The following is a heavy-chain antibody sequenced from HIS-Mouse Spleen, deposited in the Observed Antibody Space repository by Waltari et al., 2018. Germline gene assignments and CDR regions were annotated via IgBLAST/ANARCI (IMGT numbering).Heavy chain of an antibody. Sequence: QVQLVQSGAEVKKPGASVKVSCKASGYTFTSYDINWVRQATGQGLEWMGWMNPNSGNTGYAQKFQGRVTMTRNTSISTAYMELSSLRSEDTAVYYCARGLYYDYVWGSYRPNFDYWGQGTLVTVSS. J-gene: IGHJ4*02. CDR2: MNPNSGNT. V-gene: IGHV1-8*01. CDR1: GYTFTSYD. CDR3: ARGLYYDYVWGSYRPNFDY. D-gene: IGHD3-16*02.